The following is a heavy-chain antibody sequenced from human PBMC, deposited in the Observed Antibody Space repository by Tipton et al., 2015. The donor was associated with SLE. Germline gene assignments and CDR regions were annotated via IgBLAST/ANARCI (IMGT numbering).Heavy chain of an antibody. Sequence: TLSLTCAVYGGSFSGHYWSWIRQPPGKGLEWIGEINHTGSTNYIPSLKSRVTISVDTSKNQFSLKLNSVTAADTAVYYCVRLWDSGYADNWFDPWGQGTLFTVSS. D-gene: IGHD5-12*01. CDR3: VRLWDSGYADNWFDP. CDR1: GGSFSGHY. J-gene: IGHJ5*02. CDR2: INHTGST. V-gene: IGHV4-34*01.